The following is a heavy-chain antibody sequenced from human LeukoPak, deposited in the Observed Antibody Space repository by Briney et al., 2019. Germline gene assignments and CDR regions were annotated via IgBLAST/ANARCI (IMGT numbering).Heavy chain of an antibody. D-gene: IGHD1-26*01. Sequence: PSETLSLTCTVSGGSISSGSYYWSWIRQPPGKGLEWIGYIYYSGSTNYNPSLKSRVTISVDTSKNQFSLKLSSVTAADTAVYYCARLGGSYPNWFDPWGQGTLVTVSS. CDR1: GGSISSGSYY. CDR2: IYYSGST. V-gene: IGHV4-61*01. CDR3: ARLGGSYPNWFDP. J-gene: IGHJ5*02.